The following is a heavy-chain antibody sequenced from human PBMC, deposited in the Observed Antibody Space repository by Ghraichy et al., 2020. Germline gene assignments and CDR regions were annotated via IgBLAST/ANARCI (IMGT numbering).Heavy chain of an antibody. V-gene: IGHV4-4*07. J-gene: IGHJ4*02. D-gene: IGHD6-13*01. CDR1: GGSISGYY. Sequence: SETLSLTCTVSGGSISGYYWSWIRQPAGKGLEWIGRIYTSGSTNYNPSLKSRVTVSVDTSKNQFSLKLSSVTAADTAVYYCARDRAYSSRSLPLDYWGQGTLVTVSS. CDR3: ARDRAYSSRSLPLDY. CDR2: IYTSGST.